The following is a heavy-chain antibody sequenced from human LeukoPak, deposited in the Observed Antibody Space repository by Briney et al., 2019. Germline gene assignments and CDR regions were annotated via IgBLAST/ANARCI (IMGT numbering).Heavy chain of an antibody. CDR3: ASAYCGGDCTPYWYFDL. D-gene: IGHD2-21*02. Sequence: SETLSLTCTVSGGSISSGDYYWSWIRQPPGKGLEWVGYIYYIGNTFYNPSLKSRVTISVDTSKNQFSLKLSSVTAADTAVYYCASAYCGGDCTPYWYFDLWGRGTLVTVSS. J-gene: IGHJ2*01. CDR2: IYYIGNT. V-gene: IGHV4-30-4*01. CDR1: GGSISSGDYY.